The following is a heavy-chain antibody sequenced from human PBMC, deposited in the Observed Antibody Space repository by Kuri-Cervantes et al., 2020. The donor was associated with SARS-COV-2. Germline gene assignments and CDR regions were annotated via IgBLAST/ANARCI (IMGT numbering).Heavy chain of an antibody. J-gene: IGHJ4*02. V-gene: IGHV1-69*06. D-gene: IGHD1-1*01. CDR3: ARDLELQLEPTLDY. Sequence: SVKVSCKASGGTFSSYAISWVRQAPGQGLEWMGGIIPIFGTANYAQKFQGRVTITADKSTSTAYMELRSLRSDDTAVYYCARDLELQLEPTLDYWGQGTLVTVSS. CDR1: GGTFSSYA. CDR2: IIPIFGTA.